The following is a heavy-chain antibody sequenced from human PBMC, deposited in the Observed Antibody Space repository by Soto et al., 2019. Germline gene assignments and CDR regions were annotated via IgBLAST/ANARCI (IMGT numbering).Heavy chain of an antibody. Sequence: QVQLVESGGGVVQPGRSLRLSCAASGFTFSSYGMHWVRQAPGKGLEWVAVISYDGSNKYYADSVKGRFTISRDNSKKTLYLQMNSLRCEDTAVYYCAKGGRYFDASDIWGQGTMVTVSS. J-gene: IGHJ3*02. V-gene: IGHV3-30*18. CDR2: ISYDGSNK. CDR3: AKGGRYFDASDI. D-gene: IGHD3-9*01. CDR1: GFTFSSYG.